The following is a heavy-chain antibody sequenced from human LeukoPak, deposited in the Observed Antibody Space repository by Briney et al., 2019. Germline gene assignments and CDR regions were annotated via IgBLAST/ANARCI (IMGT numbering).Heavy chain of an antibody. Sequence: SETLSLTCTVSGGSISSYYWSWLRQPPGKGLERIGYIYYSGSTNYNPSLKRRVTISVDTSKNQFSLKLSSVTAADTAVYYCARGNSGWYGYYFDYWGQGTLVTVSS. J-gene: IGHJ4*02. D-gene: IGHD6-19*01. CDR2: IYYSGST. V-gene: IGHV4-59*01. CDR1: GGSISSYY. CDR3: ARGNSGWYGYYFDY.